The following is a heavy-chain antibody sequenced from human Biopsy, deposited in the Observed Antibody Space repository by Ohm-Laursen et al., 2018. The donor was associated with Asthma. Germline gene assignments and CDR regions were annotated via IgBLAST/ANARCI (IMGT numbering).Heavy chain of an antibody. CDR1: GFSFSTYGVG. J-gene: IGHJ5*02. CDR2: IYWDDDK. V-gene: IGHV2-5*02. CDR3: AHQYSSLRRWAFDP. D-gene: IGHD6-6*01. Sequence: PTQTLTLTCTFSGFSFSTYGVGVGWIRQPPGKALEWLALIYWDDDKRYSPSLKSRLTITKGTSKNQVVLTMTNIDPVDTATYYCAHQYSSLRRWAFDPWGQGTLVTVSS.